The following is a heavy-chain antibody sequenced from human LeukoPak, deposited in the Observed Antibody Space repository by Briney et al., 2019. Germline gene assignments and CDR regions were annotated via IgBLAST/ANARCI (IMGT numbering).Heavy chain of an antibody. V-gene: IGHV3-21*04. D-gene: IGHD6-13*01. CDR3: AKDITAAGPYYDMDV. J-gene: IGHJ6*02. Sequence: TGGSLRLSCAASGFTFSSYSMNWVRQAPGKGLEWVSSISSSSSYIYYADSVKGRFTISRDNAKNSLYLQMNSLRAEDTAVYYCAKDITAAGPYYDMDVWGQGTTVTVSS. CDR2: ISSSSSYI. CDR1: GFTFSSYS.